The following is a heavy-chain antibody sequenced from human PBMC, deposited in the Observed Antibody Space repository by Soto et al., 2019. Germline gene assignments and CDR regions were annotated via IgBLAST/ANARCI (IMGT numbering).Heavy chain of an antibody. J-gene: IGHJ6*02. V-gene: IGHV3-30*18. Sequence: PGGSLRLSCAASGFTFSSYGMHWVRQAPGKGLEWVAVISYDGSNKYYADSVKGRFTISRDNSKNTLYLQMNSLRAEDTAVYYCAKDSIVVVPAAIPYYYYYYGMGVWGQGTTVTVSS. CDR2: ISYDGSNK. CDR3: AKDSIVVVPAAIPYYYYYYGMGV. CDR1: GFTFSSYG. D-gene: IGHD2-2*02.